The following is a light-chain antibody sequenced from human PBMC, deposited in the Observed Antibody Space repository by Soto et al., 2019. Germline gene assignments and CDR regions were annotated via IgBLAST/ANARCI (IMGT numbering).Light chain of an antibody. CDR1: TGAVTSSHY. CDR2: DTS. Sequence: QAVVTQEPSLTVSPGGTVTLTCGSSTGAVTSSHYPYWLQQKPGQAPRTLIYDTSDKHSWTPARFSGALLGGNAALTLSGVQPEDEADYYCVLSYNGGRFVVCGGGTKLTVL. J-gene: IGLJ2*01. V-gene: IGLV7-46*01. CDR3: VLSYNGGRFVV.